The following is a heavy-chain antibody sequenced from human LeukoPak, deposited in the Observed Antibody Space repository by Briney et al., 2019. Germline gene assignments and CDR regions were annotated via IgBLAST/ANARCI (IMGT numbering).Heavy chain of an antibody. J-gene: IGHJ3*02. Sequence: AGSLSLSCAASGFTFSTYSMNWVRQAPGKGLGWVSSINSSSRYIYYADSVKGRFTISRANAKNSPYLQMNSLRAEDTAVYYCAREYGSRRGLWAFDIWGHGTMVTVSS. D-gene: IGHD3-10*01. CDR2: INSSSRYI. CDR1: GFTFSTYS. V-gene: IGHV3-21*01. CDR3: AREYGSRRGLWAFDI.